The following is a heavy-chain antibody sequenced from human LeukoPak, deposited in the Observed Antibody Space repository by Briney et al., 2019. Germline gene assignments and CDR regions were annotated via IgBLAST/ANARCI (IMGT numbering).Heavy chain of an antibody. Sequence: SETLSLTCTVSGGSINNYYWSWIRQPPGKGLEWIGSIYHSGSTYYNPSLKSRVTISVDTSKNQFSLKLSSVTAADTAVYYCARDPRDDYVWGTANYFDYWGQGTLVTVSS. J-gene: IGHJ4*02. CDR1: GGSINNYY. V-gene: IGHV4-59*12. CDR3: ARDPRDDYVWGTANYFDY. D-gene: IGHD3-16*01. CDR2: IYHSGST.